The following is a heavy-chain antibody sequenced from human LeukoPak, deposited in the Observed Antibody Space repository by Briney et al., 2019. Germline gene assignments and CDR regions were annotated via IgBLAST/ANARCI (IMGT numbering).Heavy chain of an antibody. V-gene: IGHV3-23*01. CDR2: ISGSGGST. J-gene: IGHJ4*02. CDR1: EFTFRDYW. CDR3: AKRPYYDYVWGSYRYTPCYFDY. Sequence: GGSLRLSCAASEFTFRDYWMSWVRQAPGKGLEWVSAISGSGGSTYYADSVKGWFTISRDNSKNTLYLQMNSLRAEDTAVYYCAKRPYYDYVWGSYRYTPCYFDYWGQGTLVTVSS. D-gene: IGHD3-16*02.